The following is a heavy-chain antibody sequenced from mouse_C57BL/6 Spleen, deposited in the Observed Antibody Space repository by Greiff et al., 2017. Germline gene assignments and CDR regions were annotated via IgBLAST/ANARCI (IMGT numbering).Heavy chain of an antibody. CDR1: GYTFTDYE. Sequence: VKLQQSGAELVRPGASVTLSCKASGYTFTDYEMHWVKQTPVHGLEWIGAIDPETGGTAYNQKFKGKAILTADKSSSTAYMELRSLTSEDSAVYYCTRGYYGRNYWGQGTTLTVSS. J-gene: IGHJ2*01. CDR3: TRGYYGRNY. V-gene: IGHV1-15*01. CDR2: IDPETGGT. D-gene: IGHD1-1*01.